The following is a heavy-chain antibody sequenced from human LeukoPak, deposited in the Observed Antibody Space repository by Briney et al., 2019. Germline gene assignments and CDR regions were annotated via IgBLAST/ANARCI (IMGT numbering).Heavy chain of an antibody. Sequence: GGSLRLSCAASGFTFSSYGMHWVRQAPGKGLEWVAVISYDGSNKYYADSVKGRFTISRDNSKNTLCLQMNSLRAEDTAVYYCASGITMILDYWGQGTLVTVSS. CDR2: ISYDGSNK. V-gene: IGHV3-30*03. CDR1: GFTFSSYG. CDR3: ASGITMILDY. D-gene: IGHD3-22*01. J-gene: IGHJ4*02.